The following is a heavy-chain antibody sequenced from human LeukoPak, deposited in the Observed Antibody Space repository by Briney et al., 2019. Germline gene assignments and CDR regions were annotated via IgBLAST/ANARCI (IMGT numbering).Heavy chain of an antibody. CDR1: GFSYSSYA. CDR3: ARDFPVASDGAFDI. J-gene: IGHJ3*02. Sequence: GGSLRLSCAVSGFSYSSYAMSWVRQAPGKGLVWVSRINSDGSSTSYADSVKGRFTISRDNAKNTLYLQMNSLRAEDTAVYYCARDFPVASDGAFDIWGQGTMVTVSS. D-gene: IGHD6-25*01. CDR2: INSDGSST. V-gene: IGHV3-74*01.